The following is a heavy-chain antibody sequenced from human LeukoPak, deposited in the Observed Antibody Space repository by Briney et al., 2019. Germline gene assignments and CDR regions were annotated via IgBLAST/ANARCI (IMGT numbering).Heavy chain of an antibody. CDR3: ARSGPSTIFGSRYYYYMDV. CDR2: INHSGST. J-gene: IGHJ6*03. D-gene: IGHD3-3*01. V-gene: IGHV4-34*01. Sequence: SETLSLTCAVYGGSFSGYYWSWIRQPPGKGLEWIGKINHSGSTNYNPSLKSRVTISVDTSKNQFSLKLSSVTAADTAVYYCARSGPSTIFGSRYYYYMDVWGKGTTVTVSS. CDR1: GGSFSGYY.